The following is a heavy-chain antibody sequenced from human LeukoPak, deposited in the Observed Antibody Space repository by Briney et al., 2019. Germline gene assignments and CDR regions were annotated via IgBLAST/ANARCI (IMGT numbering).Heavy chain of an antibody. Sequence: PGRSLRLSCVVSGFTFSSYGMHWVRQAPGKGLERVAVISYDGSDKYYVDSVKGRFTISRDNSKNTLYLQMNSLRTEDTAVYYCAKDHYDFWSGDAFDPWGQGTLVTVSS. D-gene: IGHD3-3*01. CDR3: AKDHYDFWSGDAFDP. CDR1: GFTFSSYG. V-gene: IGHV3-30*18. J-gene: IGHJ5*02. CDR2: ISYDGSDK.